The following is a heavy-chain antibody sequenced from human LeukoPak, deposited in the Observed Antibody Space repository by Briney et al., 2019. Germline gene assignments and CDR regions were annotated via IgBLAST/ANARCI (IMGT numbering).Heavy chain of an antibody. CDR1: GFTFSSYV. CDR3: AKVQVWSYYDFWSGQSREFDY. D-gene: IGHD3-3*01. J-gene: IGHJ4*02. Sequence: GGSLRLSCAASGFTFSSYVMHWVRQAPGKGLEWVTVTSYDGSNKYYADSVKGRFTISRDNSKNTLYLQMNSLRAEDTAVYYCAKVQVWSYYDFWSGQSREFDYWGQGTLVTVSS. CDR2: TSYDGSNK. V-gene: IGHV3-30-3*01.